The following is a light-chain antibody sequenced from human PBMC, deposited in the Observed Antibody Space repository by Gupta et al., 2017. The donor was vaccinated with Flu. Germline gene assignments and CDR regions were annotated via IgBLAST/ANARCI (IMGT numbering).Light chain of an antibody. CDR3: QSADSTSNYYV. Sequence: GKTARITCSGDALPNQYVYWFQQKPGQAPALLIYKDTERPSGIPERFSASGSGTTVTLTITGVQAEDEAAYYCQSADSTSNYYVFGDGTKVTVL. J-gene: IGLJ1*01. V-gene: IGLV3-25*03. CDR2: KDT. CDR1: ALPNQY.